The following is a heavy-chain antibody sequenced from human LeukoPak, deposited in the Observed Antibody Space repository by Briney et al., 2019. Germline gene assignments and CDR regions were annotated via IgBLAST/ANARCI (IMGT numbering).Heavy chain of an antibody. Sequence: ASVKVSCKASGYTFTGYYMHWVRQAPGQGLEWMGCINPNSGGTNYAQKFQGRVTMTRDTSISTAYMELSRLRSDDTAVYYCARWRRCSGGSCYPSNWGQGTLVTVSS. CDR1: GYTFTGYY. D-gene: IGHD2-15*01. V-gene: IGHV1-2*02. J-gene: IGHJ4*02. CDR2: INPNSGGT. CDR3: ARWRRCSGGSCYPSN.